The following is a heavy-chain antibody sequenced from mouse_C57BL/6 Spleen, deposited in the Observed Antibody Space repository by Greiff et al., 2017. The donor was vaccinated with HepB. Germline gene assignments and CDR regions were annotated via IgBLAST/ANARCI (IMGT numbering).Heavy chain of an antibody. CDR3: ARTARIKY. CDR2: ISYSGST. V-gene: IGHV3-2*02. CDR1: GYSITSGYG. Sequence: DVQLQESGPGLVKPSQSLSLTCTVTGYSITSGYGWNWIRQFPGNKLEWMGYISYSGSTNYNPSLKRRISITRDTSKNQFFLQLNSLTTEDTATYYCARTARIKYWGQGTTLTVSS. D-gene: IGHD1-2*01. J-gene: IGHJ2*01.